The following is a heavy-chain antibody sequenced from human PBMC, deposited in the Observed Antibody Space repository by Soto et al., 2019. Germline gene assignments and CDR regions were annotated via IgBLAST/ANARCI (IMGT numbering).Heavy chain of an antibody. D-gene: IGHD6-19*01. Sequence: EVQLLESGGGLVQPGGSLRLSCAASGFTFSSYAMTWVRQAPGKGLEWVSTISRSGDSTYYRDSVKGRFTISRDNSKNTVYRQMNSLRAEDTAGYYCAKTDTFNPQSSGWANRFDYWGQGTLVTVSS. CDR1: GFTFSSYA. J-gene: IGHJ4*02. V-gene: IGHV3-23*01. CDR3: AKTDTFNPQSSGWANRFDY. CDR2: ISRSGDST.